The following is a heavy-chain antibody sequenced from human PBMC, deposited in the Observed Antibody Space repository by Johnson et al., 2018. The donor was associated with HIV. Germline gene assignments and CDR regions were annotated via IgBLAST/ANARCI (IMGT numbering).Heavy chain of an antibody. Sequence: DVQLVESGGGLVQPGGSLRLSCAASGFTFSSYDMHWVRQATGKGLEWVSAIGTAGDTYYPGSVKGRFTISRENAKNSLYLQMNSLRAGDTAVYYCARANRGRNDAFDIWGQGTMVTVSS. J-gene: IGHJ3*02. CDR2: IGTAGDT. CDR3: ARANRGRNDAFDI. V-gene: IGHV3-13*01. D-gene: IGHD2-15*01. CDR1: GFTFSSYD.